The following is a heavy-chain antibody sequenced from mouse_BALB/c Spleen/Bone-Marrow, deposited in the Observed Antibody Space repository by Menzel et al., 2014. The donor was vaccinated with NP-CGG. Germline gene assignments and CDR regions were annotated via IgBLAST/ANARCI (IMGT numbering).Heavy chain of an antibody. CDR1: GYAFTNYL. CDR2: INPGSGGT. J-gene: IGHJ2*01. D-gene: IGHD1-2*01. Sequence: QVQLKESGAELVRPGTSVKVSCKASGYAFTNYLIEWVKQRPGQGLEWIGVINPGSGGTNYNEKFKDKATLTADESSSTAYMQLSSLTSDDPAVYFCSRQTATFFDYWGQGTTLTVSS. V-gene: IGHV1-54*03. CDR3: SRQTATFFDY.